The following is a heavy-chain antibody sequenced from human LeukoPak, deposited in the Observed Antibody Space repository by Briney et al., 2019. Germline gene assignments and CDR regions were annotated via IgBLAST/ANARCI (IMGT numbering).Heavy chain of an antibody. Sequence: ASVKVSCKVSGYTFASYYMHWVRQAPGQGLEWMGIINPSGGSTSYAQKFQGRVTMTRDTSTSTVYMELSSLRSEDTAVYYCARADTPPSMIVPPGFDPWGQGTLVTVSS. D-gene: IGHD3-22*01. CDR2: INPSGGST. J-gene: IGHJ5*02. V-gene: IGHV1-46*01. CDR1: GYTFASYY. CDR3: ARADTPPSMIVPPGFDP.